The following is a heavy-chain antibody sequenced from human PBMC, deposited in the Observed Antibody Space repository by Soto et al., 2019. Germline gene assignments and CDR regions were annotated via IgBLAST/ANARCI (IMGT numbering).Heavy chain of an antibody. Sequence: QVQLQESGPGLVKPSETLSLTCTVSGGSISSYYWSWIRQPPGKGLEWIGYIYYSGSTNSNPSLKSPVTISVDTSKSQFSLKLSSVTAADTAVYYCARDTTFVRGRYYGMDVWGQGTTVTVSS. J-gene: IGHJ6*02. D-gene: IGHD3-10*01. CDR2: IYYSGST. CDR1: GGSISSYY. V-gene: IGHV4-59*01. CDR3: ARDTTFVRGRYYGMDV.